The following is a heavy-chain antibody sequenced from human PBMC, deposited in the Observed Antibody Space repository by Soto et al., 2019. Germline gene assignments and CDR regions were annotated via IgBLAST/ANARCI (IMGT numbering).Heavy chain of an antibody. CDR2: IYYSGST. Sequence: SETLSLTCTVSGGSISSYYWSWIRQPPGKGLEWIGYIYYSGSTNYNPSLKSRVTISVDTSKNQFSLKLSSVTAADTAVYYCARDRGEAYGMDGRGPGNTVTLSS. CDR1: GGSISSYY. J-gene: IGHJ6*02. V-gene: IGHV4-59*01. D-gene: IGHD3-16*01. CDR3: ARDRGEAYGMDG.